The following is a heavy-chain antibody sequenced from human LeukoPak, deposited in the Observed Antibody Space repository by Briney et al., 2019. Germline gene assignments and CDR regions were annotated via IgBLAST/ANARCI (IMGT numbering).Heavy chain of an antibody. CDR1: GYIFISYG. V-gene: IGHV1-18*01. CDR2: ISAYNGNT. Sequence: ASVKVSCKASGYIFISYGISWVRQAPGQGLEWMGWISAYNGNTNYAQKFQGRVTMTTDTSTSTAYMELRSLRSDDTVVYYCARVDFGNSVDWFDPWGQGTLVTVSS. CDR3: ARVDFGNSVDWFDP. J-gene: IGHJ5*02. D-gene: IGHD4-23*01.